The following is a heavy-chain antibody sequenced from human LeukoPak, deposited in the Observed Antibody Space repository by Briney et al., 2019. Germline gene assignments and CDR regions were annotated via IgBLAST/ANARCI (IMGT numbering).Heavy chain of an antibody. CDR1: GYSFTDYY. D-gene: IGHD2-21*01. V-gene: IGHV1-2*02. CDR2: INPNSGGT. Sequence: ASVKVSCKTSGYSFTDYYMHWVRQAPGQGLEWMGWINPNSGGTSAAQKFQGRVTMTRDTSITTVYMGVSWLTSDDTAIYYCARADRLHGGPYLIGPWGQGTLATVSS. CDR3: ARADRLHGGPYLIGP. J-gene: IGHJ5*02.